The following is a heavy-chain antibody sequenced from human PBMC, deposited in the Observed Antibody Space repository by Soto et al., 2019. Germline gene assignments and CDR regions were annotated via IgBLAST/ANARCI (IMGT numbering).Heavy chain of an antibody. D-gene: IGHD2-2*01. Sequence: SETLSLTCTVSGGSISSYYWSWIRQPPGKGLEWIGYIYYSGSTNYNPSLKSRVTISVDTSKNQFSLKLSSVTAADTAVYYCARDNYCSSTSCYRSPYYYYGMDVWGQGTTVTVSS. CDR2: IYYSGST. CDR3: ARDNYCSSTSCYRSPYYYYGMDV. CDR1: GGSISSYY. V-gene: IGHV4-59*01. J-gene: IGHJ6*02.